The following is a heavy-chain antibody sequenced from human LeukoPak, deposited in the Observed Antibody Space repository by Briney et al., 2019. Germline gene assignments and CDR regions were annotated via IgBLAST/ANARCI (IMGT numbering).Heavy chain of an antibody. V-gene: IGHV3-21*01. CDR1: GFTFSSYS. D-gene: IGHD5-24*01. CDR2: ISSSSSYI. Sequence: GGSLRLSCAASGFTFSSYSMNWVRQAPGKGLEWASSISSSSSYIYYADSVKGRFTISRDNAKNSLYLQMNSLRAEDTAVYYCARAEVEMATIFFDYWGQGTLVTVSS. CDR3: ARAEVEMATIFFDY. J-gene: IGHJ4*02.